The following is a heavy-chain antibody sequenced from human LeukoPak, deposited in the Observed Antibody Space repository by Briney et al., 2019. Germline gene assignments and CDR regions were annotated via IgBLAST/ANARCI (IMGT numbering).Heavy chain of an antibody. Sequence: PGRSLTLSCAASGFNFEDYAMHWARHAPGKGLEWVSSINLNSGAMAYAGSVRGRFTISRDNAKNSLHLQMNSLRAEDTAVYYCATDRDNSDWQKRFDSWGQGTLVTVSS. J-gene: IGHJ4*02. V-gene: IGHV3-9*01. CDR2: INLNSGAM. D-gene: IGHD2-21*02. CDR1: GFNFEDYA. CDR3: ATDRDNSDWQKRFDS.